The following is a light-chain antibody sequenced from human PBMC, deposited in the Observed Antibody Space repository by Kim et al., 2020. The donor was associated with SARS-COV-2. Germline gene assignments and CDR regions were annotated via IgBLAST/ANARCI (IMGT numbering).Light chain of an antibody. V-gene: IGKV3-11*01. CDR3: LQRSNWPIFT. CDR2: DTS. CDR1: QSVGLQ. J-gene: IGKJ3*01. Sequence: ILLTQSPVTLSSSPGERATLSCRASQSVGLQVSWYQHKPGQAPRLLIYDTSNRATGIPARFSGSGSGTDFTLTITSLEPEDFAVYYCLQRSNWPIFTFGPGTKVDIK.